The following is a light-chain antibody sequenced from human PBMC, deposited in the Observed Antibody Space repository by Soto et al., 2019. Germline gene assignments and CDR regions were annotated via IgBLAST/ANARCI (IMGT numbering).Light chain of an antibody. V-gene: IGLV2-14*01. CDR1: SSDVGGYNY. CDR2: EVN. Sequence: QSALTQPASVSGSPGQTITISCTGSSSDVGGYNYVSWYQQHLGKAPKLMIYEVNNRPSGVSNRFSGSKSDNTASLTISGLQAEDEADYYCSSFTSTSAQVLGGGTKLTVL. CDR3: SSFTSTSAQV. J-gene: IGLJ3*02.